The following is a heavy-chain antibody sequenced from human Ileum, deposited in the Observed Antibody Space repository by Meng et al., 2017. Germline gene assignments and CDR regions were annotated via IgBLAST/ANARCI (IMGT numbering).Heavy chain of an antibody. V-gene: IGHV5-51*01. D-gene: IGHD6-19*01. CDR2: IYPGDSDT. Sequence: GESLKISCKGSGYSFTSYWIGWVRQMPGKGLEWMGIIYPGDSDTRYSPSFQGQVTISADKSISTAYLPWSSLKASDTAMYYCARTSGQWLVRFDYWGQGTLVTVSS. CDR1: GYSFTSYW. CDR3: ARTSGQWLVRFDY. J-gene: IGHJ4*02.